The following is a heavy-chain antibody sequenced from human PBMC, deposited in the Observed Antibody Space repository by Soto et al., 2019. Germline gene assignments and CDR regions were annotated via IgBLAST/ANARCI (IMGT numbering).Heavy chain of an antibody. Sequence: EVQLVESGGGLVQPGVSLRLACAASGFPFSRDWMSWVRQAPGKGPEWVANINQEGTDKYYAGSVKGRFTISRDNAQNSLFLQMDSLRAEDSAVYYCARRPNWGPGTLVTVSS. CDR3: ARRPN. J-gene: IGHJ4*02. CDR2: INQEGTDK. V-gene: IGHV3-7*01. CDR1: GFPFSRDW.